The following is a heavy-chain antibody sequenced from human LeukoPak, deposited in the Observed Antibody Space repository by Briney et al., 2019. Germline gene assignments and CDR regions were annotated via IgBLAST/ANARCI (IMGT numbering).Heavy chain of an antibody. Sequence: ASVKVSCKASGYSFTTYGISCVRQAPGQGLEWMGWISAYNANTNYALKLQGRVTMTTDTSTSTAYMELRSLRSDDTAVYYCARDYCSSTSCYFDYWGQGTLVTVSS. CDR2: ISAYNANT. CDR1: GYSFTTYG. CDR3: ARDYCSSTSCYFDY. J-gene: IGHJ4*02. V-gene: IGHV1-18*01. D-gene: IGHD2-2*01.